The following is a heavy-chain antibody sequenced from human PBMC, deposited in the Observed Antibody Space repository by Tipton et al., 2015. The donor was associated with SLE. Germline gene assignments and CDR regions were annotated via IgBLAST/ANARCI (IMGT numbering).Heavy chain of an antibody. V-gene: IGHV4-34*01. CDR1: GGSFSAYY. Sequence: GLVKPSETLSLTCAVYGGSFSAYYWSWIRQPPGKGLEWIGEINHSGGTNYNPSLKSRVTISVDMSRDQFSLKLNSVTAADTAVYYCARGPRADYWGQGTLVTVSS. CDR2: INHSGGT. CDR3: ARGPRADY. J-gene: IGHJ4*02.